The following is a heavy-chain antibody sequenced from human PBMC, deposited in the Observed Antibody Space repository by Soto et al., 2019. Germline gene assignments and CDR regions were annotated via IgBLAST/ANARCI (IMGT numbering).Heavy chain of an antibody. V-gene: IGHV4-59*08. CDR1: GGSINSYY. CDR2: IYYTGIT. CDR3: ARLGGSYAVPLFDY. J-gene: IGHJ4*02. Sequence: SETLSLTCTVSGGSINSYYWSWIRQPPGKGLEWIGYIYYTGITDYNPSLNSRVTISVDTSKNQFSLKLSSVTAADTAVYYCARLGGSYAVPLFDYWGQRTLVTVSS. D-gene: IGHD1-26*01.